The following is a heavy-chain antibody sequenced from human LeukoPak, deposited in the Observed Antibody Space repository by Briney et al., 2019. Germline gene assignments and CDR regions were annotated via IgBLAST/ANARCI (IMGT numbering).Heavy chain of an antibody. Sequence: PGGSLRLSCAASGFTFSSYSMNWVRQAPGKGLEWVSYISSSSSTIYYADSVKGRFTISRDNAKNSLYLQMNSLRAEDTAVYYCARDDVAWNDVHWFDPWGQGTLVTVSS. CDR3: ARDDVAWNDVHWFDP. CDR2: ISSSSSTI. CDR1: GFTFSSYS. J-gene: IGHJ5*02. V-gene: IGHV3-48*01. D-gene: IGHD1-1*01.